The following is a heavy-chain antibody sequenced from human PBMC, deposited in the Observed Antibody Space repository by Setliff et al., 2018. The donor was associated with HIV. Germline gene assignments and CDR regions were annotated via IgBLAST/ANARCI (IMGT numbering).Heavy chain of an antibody. J-gene: IGHJ4*02. V-gene: IGHV4-61*09. CDR2: IHTTGST. CDR3: ARYDYFDF. CDR1: GDSISSGSYY. Sequence: PSETLSLTCSVSGDSISSGSYYWSWIRLPAGKGLEWIGQIHTTGSTNYNPSLKSRVTISMDTSKNQFSLNLSSVTAADTAVYYCARYDYFDFWGQGALVTVLL.